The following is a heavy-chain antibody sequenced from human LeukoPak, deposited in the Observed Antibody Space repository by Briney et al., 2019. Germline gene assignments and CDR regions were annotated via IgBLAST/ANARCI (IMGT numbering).Heavy chain of an antibody. D-gene: IGHD6-6*01. CDR2: TNHSGST. V-gene: IGHV4-34*01. J-gene: IGHJ4*02. Sequence: SETLSLTCAVYGGSFSGYYWSWIRQPPGKGLEWIGETNHSGSTNYNPSLKSRVTISVDTSKNQFSLKLSSVTAADTAVYYCARVRYSSSYPTFDYWGQGTLVTVSS. CDR3: ARVRYSSSYPTFDY. CDR1: GGSFSGYY.